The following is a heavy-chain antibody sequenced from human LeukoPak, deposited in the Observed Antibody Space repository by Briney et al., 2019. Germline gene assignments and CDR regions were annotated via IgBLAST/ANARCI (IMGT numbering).Heavy chain of an antibody. CDR1: GFAFSTYA. CDR2: ISYDGSNK. J-gene: IGHJ6*02. V-gene: IGHV3-30*04. D-gene: IGHD5-12*01. Sequence: GGSLRLSCAASGFAFSTYAIHWVRQAPGKGLEWVAVISYDGSNKYYADSVKGRFTISRDNSKNTLLLQMNGLRAEDTAVYYCARDYGDIVATISSYYYGMYVWGQGTTVTVSS. CDR3: ARDYGDIVATISSYYYGMYV.